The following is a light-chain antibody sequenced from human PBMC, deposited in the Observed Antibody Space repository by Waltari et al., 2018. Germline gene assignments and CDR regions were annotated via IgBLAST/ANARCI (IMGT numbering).Light chain of an antibody. Sequence: EIVLTQSPGTLSLSPGERATLSCRASQSVSSTYLAGYQQKPGQAPRLRSYGASNRATGIPXRFXXRGSGTDXTLTSSRLEXXDFAVYYCQQYVSSXPNLTFGGGTKVEIK. J-gene: IGKJ4*01. CDR2: GAS. CDR1: QSVSSTY. V-gene: IGKV3-20*01. CDR3: QQYVSSXPNLT.